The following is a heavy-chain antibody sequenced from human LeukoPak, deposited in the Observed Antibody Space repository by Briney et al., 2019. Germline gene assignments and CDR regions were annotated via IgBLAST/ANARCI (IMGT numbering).Heavy chain of an antibody. CDR3: ARVGLLVGAPPDY. CDR2: IKQDGSEK. CDR1: GFTFSSYW. Sequence: PGGSLRLSCAASGFTFSSYWMSWVRQAPGKGLEWVANIKQDGSEKYYVDSVKGRFTISRDNAKNSLYLQMNSLRAEDTAVYYCARVGLLVGAPPDYWGQGTLVTVSS. V-gene: IGHV3-7*01. D-gene: IGHD1-26*01. J-gene: IGHJ4*02.